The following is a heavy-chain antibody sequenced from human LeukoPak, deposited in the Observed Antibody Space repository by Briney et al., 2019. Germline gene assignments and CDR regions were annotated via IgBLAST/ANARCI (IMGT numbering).Heavy chain of an antibody. J-gene: IGHJ5*02. CDR2: INHSGST. Sequence: SETLSLTCAVYGGSFSGYYWSWIRQPPGKGLEWIGEINHSGSTNYNPSLKSRVTISVGTSKNQFSLKLSSVTAADTAVYYCARDVSTPWGWFDPWGQGTLVTVSS. CDR1: GGSFSGYY. D-gene: IGHD2-2*01. V-gene: IGHV4-34*01. CDR3: ARDVSTPWGWFDP.